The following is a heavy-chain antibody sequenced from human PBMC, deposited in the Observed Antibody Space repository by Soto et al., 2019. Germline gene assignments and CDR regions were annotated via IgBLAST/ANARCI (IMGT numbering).Heavy chain of an antibody. D-gene: IGHD2-21*02. CDR3: TTEIVVVTFSGWFDP. V-gene: IGHV3-15*01. Sequence: EVQLVESGGGLVKPGGSLRLSCAASGFTFSNAWMSWVRQAPGKGLEWVGRIKSKTDGGTTDYDAPVKGRFTISRDDSKNTLYLQMNSLKTEDTAVYYCTTEIVVVTFSGWFDPWGQGTLVTVSS. CDR1: GFTFSNAW. CDR2: IKSKTDGGTT. J-gene: IGHJ5*02.